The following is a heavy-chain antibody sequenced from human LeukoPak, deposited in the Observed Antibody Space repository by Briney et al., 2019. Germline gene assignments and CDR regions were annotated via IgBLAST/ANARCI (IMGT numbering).Heavy chain of an antibody. V-gene: IGHV3-21*01. Sequence: GGSLRLSCAASGFTFSSYSMNWVRQAPGKGLEWVSSISSSSSYIYYADSVKDRFTISRDNAKNSLYLQMNSLRAEDTAVYYCARELGTRRSLDYWGQGTLVTVSS. CDR3: ARELGTRRSLDY. CDR2: ISSSSSYI. D-gene: IGHD1-26*01. CDR1: GFTFSSYS. J-gene: IGHJ4*02.